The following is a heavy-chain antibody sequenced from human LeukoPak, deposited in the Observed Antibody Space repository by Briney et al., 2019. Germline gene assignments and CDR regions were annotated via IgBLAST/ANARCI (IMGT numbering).Heavy chain of an antibody. J-gene: IGHJ3*02. V-gene: IGHV5-51*01. CDR3: ARPTPVSGPRDGLDI. CDR1: GYTFTNYW. Sequence: GESLKISCKASGYTFTNYWLVWGRQMPGKGPEWMGIVYPVDSDTRYSPSFQGQVTISVDKSINTAYLQWSSLKASDTAMYYCARPTPVSGPRDGLDIWGQGTMVTVSS. CDR2: VYPVDSDT. D-gene: IGHD1-26*01.